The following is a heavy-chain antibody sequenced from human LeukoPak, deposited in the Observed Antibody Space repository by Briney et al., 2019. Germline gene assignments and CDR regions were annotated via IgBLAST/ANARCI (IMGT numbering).Heavy chain of an antibody. V-gene: IGHV4-59*08. Sequence: SETLSLTCTVSGGSISSYYWSWIRQPPGKGLEWIGYIYYSGSTNYNPSLKSRVTISVDTSKNQFSLKLSSVTAADTAVYYCARSNYRYSTNHGFEIWGQGTMVTVSS. D-gene: IGHD3-16*02. CDR3: ARSNYRYSTNHGFEI. CDR2: IYYSGST. J-gene: IGHJ3*02. CDR1: GGSISSYY.